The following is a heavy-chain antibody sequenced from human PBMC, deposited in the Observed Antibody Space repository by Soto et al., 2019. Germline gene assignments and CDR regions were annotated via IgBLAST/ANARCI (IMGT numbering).Heavy chain of an antibody. J-gene: IGHJ5*02. CDR2: IGGTDGRT. D-gene: IGHD3-9*01. CDR1: GLTFSNYA. V-gene: IGHV3-23*01. Sequence: EARLLESGGGLVQPGGSLTLSCAASGLTFSNYAMSWVRQAPGKGLQWVSAIGGTDGRTYYADSAKGRFTISRENTKNMLFLQMNSLRVDDTATYYCAKGSNYDVLAGFTSGRGFDPWGQGTLVTFSS. CDR3: AKGSNYDVLAGFTSGRGFDP.